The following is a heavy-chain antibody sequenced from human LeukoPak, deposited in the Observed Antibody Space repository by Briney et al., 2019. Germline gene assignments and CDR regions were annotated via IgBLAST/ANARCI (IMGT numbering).Heavy chain of an antibody. D-gene: IGHD3-10*01. CDR1: GFTFSSYA. J-gene: IGHJ4*02. CDR2: ISNDGSKK. CDR3: RFFGY. V-gene: IGHV3-30*04. Sequence: TGGSLRLSCAASGFTFSSYAMHWVRQAPGKGLEWVAVISNDGSKKQYADSVKGRFTISRDNSKNTLYLQMNSLRAEDTDVYYCRFFGYWGQGTLVTVSS.